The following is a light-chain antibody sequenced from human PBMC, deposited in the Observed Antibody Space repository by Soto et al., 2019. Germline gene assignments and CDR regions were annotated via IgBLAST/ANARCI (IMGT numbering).Light chain of an antibody. CDR3: QQYGSSPQT. J-gene: IGKJ2*01. CDR2: GAS. CDR1: QSVSSSY. V-gene: IGKV3-20*01. Sequence: EIVLTQSPGTLSLSPGERATLSCRASQSVSSSYLAWYQQKPGQAPRLLIYGASSRATGIPDRFSGSGSGTEFTLTISRLEPEDFAVDYCQQYGSSPQTFGRGTKLEIK.